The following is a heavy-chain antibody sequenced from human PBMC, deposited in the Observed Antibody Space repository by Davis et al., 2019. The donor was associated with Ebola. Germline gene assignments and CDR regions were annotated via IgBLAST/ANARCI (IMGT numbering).Heavy chain of an antibody. J-gene: IGHJ4*02. Sequence: PSETLSLTCTVSGGSISSSSYYWGWIRQPPGKGLEWIGSIYYSGSTYYNPSLKSRVTISVDTSKNQFSLKLSSVTAADTAVYYCARRSPLLHLGELSLEYYFDYWGQGTLVTVSS. CDR3: ARRSPLLHLGELSLEYYFDY. CDR2: IYYSGST. D-gene: IGHD3-16*02. V-gene: IGHV4-39*01. CDR1: GGSISSSSYY.